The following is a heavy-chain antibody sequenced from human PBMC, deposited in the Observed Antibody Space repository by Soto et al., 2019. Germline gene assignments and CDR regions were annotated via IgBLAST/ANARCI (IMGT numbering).Heavy chain of an antibody. D-gene: IGHD2-15*01. V-gene: IGHV1-69*01. J-gene: IGHJ6*02. CDR1: GGTFSSYA. CDR3: ATEKYCSGGSCYSYYGMYV. Sequence: QVQLVQSGAEVKKPGSSVKVSCKASGGTFSSYAISWVRQAPGQGLEWMGGIIPIFGTANYAQKFQGRVTITADESTSTAYMELSSLRSEDTAVYYCATEKYCSGGSCYSYYGMYVWGQGTTVTVSS. CDR2: IIPIFGTA.